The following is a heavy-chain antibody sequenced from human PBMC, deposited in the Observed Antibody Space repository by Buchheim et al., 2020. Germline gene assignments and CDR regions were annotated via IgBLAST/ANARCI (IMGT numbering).Heavy chain of an antibody. CDR3: AKAGENYDSSGYDYYYYGMDV. V-gene: IGHV3-30*18. D-gene: IGHD3-22*01. CDR2: ILYDGSNK. J-gene: IGHJ6*02. Sequence: QVQLVESGGGVVQPGRSLRLSCAASGFTFSSYGMHWVRQAPGKGLEWVAVILYDGSNKYYADSVKGRFTISRDNFKNTLYLQMNIMRAEDTAVYYCAKAGENYDSSGYDYYYYGMDVWGQGTT. CDR1: GFTFSSYG.